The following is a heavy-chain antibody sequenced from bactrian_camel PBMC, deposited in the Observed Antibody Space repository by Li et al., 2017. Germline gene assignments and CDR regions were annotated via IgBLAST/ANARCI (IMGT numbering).Heavy chain of an antibody. CDR2: IDSDGST. Sequence: QVQLVESGGGSVQAGGSLRLSCKASGLQYSSYCMGRFRQAPGKEREGVAAIDSDGSTSYADSVKGRFTITKDNAKNTLYLQMNSLIPEDTAMYYCAAFVSVEPLGRCADFGYWGQGTQVTVS. CDR1: GLQYSSYC. CDR3: AAFVSVEPLGRCADFGY. V-gene: IGHV3S26*01. J-gene: IGHJ6*01. D-gene: IGHD1*01.